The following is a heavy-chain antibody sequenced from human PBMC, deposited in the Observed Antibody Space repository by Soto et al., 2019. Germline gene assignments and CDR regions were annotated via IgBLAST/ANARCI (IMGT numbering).Heavy chain of an antibody. CDR2: ISSSSGYI. D-gene: IGHD3-3*01. V-gene: IGHV3-21*01. CDR3: ARDISLYDFWSGPDY. CDR1: GFTFSYYT. J-gene: IGHJ4*02. Sequence: GGSLRLSCAASGFTFSYYTMSWVRQAPGKGLEWVSSISSSSGYIYYGDSLEGRFTISRDNAKHSLHLQMNSLRAEDTAVYYCARDISLYDFWSGPDYWGQGTLVTVSS.